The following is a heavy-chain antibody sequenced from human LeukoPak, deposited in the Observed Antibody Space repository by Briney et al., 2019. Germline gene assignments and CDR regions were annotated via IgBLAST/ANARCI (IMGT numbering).Heavy chain of an antibody. J-gene: IGHJ3*02. Sequence: GGSLRLSCAASGFTFSSYSMNWVRQAPGKGLEWVSYISSSSSTIYYADSVKGRFTISRDNAKNSLYLQMNSLRAEDTAVYYCAEGPYYDILTGYSSEAFHIWGQGTVVTVSS. CDR2: ISSSSSTI. CDR3: AEGPYYDILTGYSSEAFHI. V-gene: IGHV3-48*01. D-gene: IGHD3-9*01. CDR1: GFTFSSYS.